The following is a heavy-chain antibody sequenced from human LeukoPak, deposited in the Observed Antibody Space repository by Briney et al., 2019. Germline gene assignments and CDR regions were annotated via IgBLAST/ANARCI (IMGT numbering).Heavy chain of an antibody. D-gene: IGHD2-15*01. V-gene: IGHV1-69*13. CDR2: IIPIFGTA. J-gene: IGHJ4*02. CDR3: ARSDCSGGSCYSDWYFDY. Sequence: SVKVSCKASGGTFSSYAISWVRQAPGQGLEWMGGIIPIFGTANYAQKFQGRVTITADESTSTAYMELSSLRSEDTAVYYCARSDCSGGSCYSDWYFDYWGQGTLVTVSS. CDR1: GGTFSSYA.